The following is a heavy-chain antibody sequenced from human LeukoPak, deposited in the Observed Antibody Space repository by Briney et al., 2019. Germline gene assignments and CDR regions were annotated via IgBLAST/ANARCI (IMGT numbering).Heavy chain of an antibody. CDR2: IWSDGRNK. Sequence: PGGSRRLSCAASGFIFSSYGMHWVRQAPGKGVEWVAVIWSDGRNKYYADSVKGRFTFSRDNSKNMLYREMTSLRAETTAFYYWARHIEDASGREGEPDTFDIWGQGTTVTVSS. D-gene: IGHD3-10*01. V-gene: IGHV3-33*01. CDR3: ARHIEDASGREGEPDTFDI. CDR1: GFIFSSYG. J-gene: IGHJ3*02.